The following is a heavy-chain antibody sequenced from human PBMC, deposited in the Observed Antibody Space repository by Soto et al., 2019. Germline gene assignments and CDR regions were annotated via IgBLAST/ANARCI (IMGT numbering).Heavy chain of an antibody. Sequence: QVQLVESGGGVVQPGRSLRLSCAASGFTFSSYGMHWVRQAPGKGLEWVAVISYDGSNKYYADSVNGRFTISRDNSKNTLYLQMNSLRAEDTAVYYCAKDGVTGVFYYDYYMDVWGKGTTVTVSS. J-gene: IGHJ6*03. CDR1: GFTFSSYG. CDR2: ISYDGSNK. D-gene: IGHD3-3*01. V-gene: IGHV3-30*18. CDR3: AKDGVTGVFYYDYYMDV.